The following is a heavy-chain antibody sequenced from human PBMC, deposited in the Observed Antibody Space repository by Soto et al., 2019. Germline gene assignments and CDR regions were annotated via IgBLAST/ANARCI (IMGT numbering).Heavy chain of an antibody. D-gene: IGHD5-12*01. CDR1: GFTLISSW. V-gene: IGHV3-74*01. CDR2: VSGDGCST. J-gene: IGHJ4*02. Sequence: GPLRLSFAASGFTLISSWMLWARQAPGEGLVWGSRVSGDGCSTNYADSVKGRFTISRDNAKNTLCLQVNSLRAEDAAVYYCALPPAGRGYSGFDLSSGGQGILVAASS. CDR3: ALPPAGRGYSGFDLSS.